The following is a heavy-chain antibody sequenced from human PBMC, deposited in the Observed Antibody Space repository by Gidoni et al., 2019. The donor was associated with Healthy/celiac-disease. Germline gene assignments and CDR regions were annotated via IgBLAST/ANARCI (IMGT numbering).Heavy chain of an antibody. CDR3: ARVAAAGRRINWFDP. CDR2: ISAYNGNT. J-gene: IGHJ5*02. CDR1: GYTFPRQG. D-gene: IGHD6-13*01. V-gene: IGHV1-18*01. Sequence: QVQLVQSGAEVKKPGASVKVSSQASGYTFPRQGISWVRQAPGQGLEWMGWISAYNGNTNYAQKLQGRVTMTTDTSTSTAYMELRSLRSDDTAVYYCARVAAAGRRINWFDPWGQGTLVTVSS.